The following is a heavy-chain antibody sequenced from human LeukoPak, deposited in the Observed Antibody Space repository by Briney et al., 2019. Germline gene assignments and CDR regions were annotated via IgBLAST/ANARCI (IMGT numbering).Heavy chain of an antibody. J-gene: IGHJ4*02. Sequence: SGPTLVKPTQTLTLTCTFSGFSLSTSGVGVGWIRQPPGKALEWLALIYWDDDKRYSPSLKSRLTITKDTSKNQVVLTMTNMDPVDTATYCCARRYDSSGYYLPFFDYWGQGTLVTVSS. CDR3: ARRYDSSGYYLPFFDY. V-gene: IGHV2-5*02. D-gene: IGHD3-22*01. CDR2: IYWDDDK. CDR1: GFSLSTSGVG.